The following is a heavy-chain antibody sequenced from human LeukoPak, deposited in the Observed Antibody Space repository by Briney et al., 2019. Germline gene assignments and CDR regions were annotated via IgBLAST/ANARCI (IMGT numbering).Heavy chain of an antibody. Sequence: GASVKVSCKASGYTFTSYAINWVRQAPGQGPEWMGWISSYNGVTKYTQKFQGRVTMTKDTSTNTAYMELRSLRSDDTAVYYCARCSSTDWCPLGYWGQGTLVTVSS. CDR1: GYTFTSYA. CDR2: ISSYNGVT. V-gene: IGHV1-18*01. J-gene: IGHJ4*02. CDR3: ARCSSTDWCPLGY. D-gene: IGHD3-9*01.